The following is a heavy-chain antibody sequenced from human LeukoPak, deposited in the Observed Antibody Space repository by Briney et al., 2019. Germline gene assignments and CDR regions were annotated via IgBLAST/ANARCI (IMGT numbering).Heavy chain of an antibody. CDR3: ARPPFMDAPMAFYWYFDL. V-gene: IGHV3-21*01. CDR2: IGSTSTYM. J-gene: IGHJ2*01. CDR1: GFTFSGYS. D-gene: IGHD5-18*01. Sequence: GGSLRLSCTASGFTFSGYSMSWVRQAPGKGLEWVSSIGSTSTYMYYADSVRGRFTISRDNAKNSLYLQMNSLRAEDTAVYYCARPPFMDAPMAFYWYFDLWGRGTLVTVSS.